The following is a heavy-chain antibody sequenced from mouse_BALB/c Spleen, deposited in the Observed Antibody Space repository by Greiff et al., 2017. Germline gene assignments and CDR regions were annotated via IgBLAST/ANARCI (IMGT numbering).Heavy chain of an antibody. D-gene: IGHD2-1*01. J-gene: IGHJ4*01. V-gene: IGHV3-6*01. Sequence: EVKLQESGPGLVKPSQSLSLTCSVTGYSITSGYYWNWIRQFPGNKLEWMGYISYDGSNNYNPSLKNRISITRDTSKNQFFLQLNSVTTEDTATYYCARYGNYVGAMDYWGQGTSVTVSS. CDR3: ARYGNYVGAMDY. CDR1: GYSITSGYY. CDR2: ISYDGSN.